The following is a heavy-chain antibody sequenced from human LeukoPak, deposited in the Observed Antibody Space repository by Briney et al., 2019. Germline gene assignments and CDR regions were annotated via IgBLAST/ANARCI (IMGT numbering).Heavy chain of an antibody. D-gene: IGHD3-22*01. CDR3: ATDPRNVNPAYDSSEYDY. Sequence: ASVKVSCKVSGYTLTELSKHWVRQAPGKGLEWMGGFDPEDGETIYAQKFQGRVTMTEDTSTDTAYTELSSLRSEDTAVYYCATDPRNVNPAYDSSEYDYWGQGTLVTVSS. CDR2: FDPEDGET. J-gene: IGHJ4*02. CDR1: GYTLTELS. V-gene: IGHV1-24*01.